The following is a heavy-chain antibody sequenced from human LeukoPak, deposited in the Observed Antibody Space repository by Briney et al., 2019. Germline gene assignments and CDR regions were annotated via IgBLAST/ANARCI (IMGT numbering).Heavy chain of an antibody. J-gene: IGHJ5*02. D-gene: IGHD5-18*01. CDR2: INPNSGGT. CDR1: GYTFTGYY. CDR3: ARDIERYTAKFNWFDP. V-gene: IGHV1-2*02. Sequence: ASVKVSCKASGYTFTGYYMHWVWQAPGQGLEWMGWINPNSGGTNYAQKFQGRVTMTRDTSISTAYMELSRLRSDDTAVYYCARDIERYTAKFNWFDPWGQGTLVTVSS.